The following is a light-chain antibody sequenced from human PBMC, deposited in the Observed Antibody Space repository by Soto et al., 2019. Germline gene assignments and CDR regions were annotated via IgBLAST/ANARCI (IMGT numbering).Light chain of an antibody. CDR3: QQSDSTPLT. V-gene: IGKV1-39*01. Sequence: DIQMTQSPSSLSASVGDRVTITCRASQSLSTYLNWYQQKPGKAPKLLIYAASSLQSGVPPRFSGSGSGTDFTLTISSLQPEDFATYYCQQSDSTPLTFGGGTKVAIK. CDR1: QSLSTY. J-gene: IGKJ4*01. CDR2: AAS.